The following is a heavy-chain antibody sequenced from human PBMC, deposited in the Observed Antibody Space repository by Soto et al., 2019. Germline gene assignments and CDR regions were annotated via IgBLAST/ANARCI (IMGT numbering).Heavy chain of an antibody. D-gene: IGHD3-22*01. CDR1: GFTFSSYG. CDR3: AKDYDSSGYSDY. J-gene: IGHJ4*02. CDR2: ISYDGSNK. V-gene: IGHV3-30*18. Sequence: GGSLRLSCAASGFTFSSYGMHWVRQAPGKGLEWVAVISYDGSNKYYADSVKGRFTISRDNSKNTLYLQMNSLRAEDTAAYYCAKDYDSSGYSDYWGQGTLVTVS.